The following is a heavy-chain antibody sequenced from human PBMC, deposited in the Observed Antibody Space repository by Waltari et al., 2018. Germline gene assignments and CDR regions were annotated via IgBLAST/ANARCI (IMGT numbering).Heavy chain of an antibody. CDR2: VYSSGSP. V-gene: IGHV4-39*01. J-gene: IGHJ4*02. D-gene: IGHD3-10*01. CDR1: VGPVRAGIYY. CDR3: ARQSYGSGTYEFDF. Sequence: QVQLQESGPRLVKPSETLSLTFTVSVGPVRAGIYYWAWIRQPPGKGLEWIGSVYSSGSPHYKSSLKSRVTMSVDMSKNQFSLRLTSVTAADTATYYCARQSYGSGTYEFDFWGQGALVTVSS.